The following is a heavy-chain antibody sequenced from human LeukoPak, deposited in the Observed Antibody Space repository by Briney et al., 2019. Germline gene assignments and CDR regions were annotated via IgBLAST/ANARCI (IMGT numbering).Heavy chain of an antibody. D-gene: IGHD3-10*01. CDR1: GGTFSSYA. CDR3: ARDRFGYYGSGRSFENFDC. J-gene: IGHJ4*02. V-gene: IGHV1-69*13. Sequence: ASVNVSCKASGGTFSSYAISWVRQAPGQGLEWMGGIIPIFGTANYAQKFQGRVTITADESTSTAYMELSSLRSEDTAVYYCARDRFGYYGSGRSFENFDCWGQGTLVTVSS. CDR2: IIPIFGTA.